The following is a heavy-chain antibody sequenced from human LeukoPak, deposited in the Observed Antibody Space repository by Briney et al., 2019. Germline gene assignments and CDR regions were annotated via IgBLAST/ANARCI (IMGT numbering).Heavy chain of an antibody. V-gene: IGHV1-18*01. D-gene: IGHD6-13*01. CDR1: GYTFTSYG. Sequence: ASVKVSCKASGYTFTSYGISWVRQAPGQGLEWMGWISAYNGNTNYAQKLQGRVTMTTDTSTSTAYMELRSLRSDDTAVYYCARAAASYSSSWYWFDPWGQGTLVTVSS. CDR2: ISAYNGNT. CDR3: ARAAASYSSSWYWFDP. J-gene: IGHJ5*02.